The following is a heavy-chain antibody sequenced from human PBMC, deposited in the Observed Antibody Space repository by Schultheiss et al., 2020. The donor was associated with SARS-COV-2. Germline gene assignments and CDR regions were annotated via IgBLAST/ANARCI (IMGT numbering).Heavy chain of an antibody. J-gene: IGHJ3*02. D-gene: IGHD3-22*01. CDR2: IYSGGST. CDR1: GFTVSSNY. Sequence: GESLKISCAASGFTVSSNYMSWVRQAPGKGLEWVSVIYSGGSTYYADSVKGRFTISRDNSKNTLYLQMNSLRAEETAVYYCARISSGYYYRYAFDIWGQGTMVTVSS. CDR3: ARISSGYYYRYAFDI. V-gene: IGHV3-53*01.